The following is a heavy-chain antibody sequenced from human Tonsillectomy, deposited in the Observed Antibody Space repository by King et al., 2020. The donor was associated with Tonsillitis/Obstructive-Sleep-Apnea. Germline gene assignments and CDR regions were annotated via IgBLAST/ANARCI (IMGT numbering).Heavy chain of an antibody. D-gene: IGHD2-21*01. V-gene: IGHV1-69*01. CDR2: IIPIFGTA. J-gene: IGHJ6*03. CDR1: VGTFSSYA. CDR3: ARGPAYCGGDCYSTEYYYYYMDV. Sequence: QVQLVESGAEVKKPGSSVKVSCKASVGTFSSYAISWVRQAPGQGLEWMGGIIPIFGTANYAQKFQGRVTITADESTSTAYMELSSLRSEDTAVYYCARGPAYCGGDCYSTEYYYYYMDVWGKGTTVTVSS.